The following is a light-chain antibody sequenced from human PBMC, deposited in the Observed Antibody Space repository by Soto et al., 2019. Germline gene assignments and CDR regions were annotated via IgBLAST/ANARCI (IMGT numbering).Light chain of an antibody. Sequence: AIQLTQSPSSLSASVGDRVTITCRARQGVISSLAWYQQKPGTAPKLLMYDASDLETGVPSRFSGSGSGTDFTLTISSLQPEDFATYYCQQFNNYPLTFGQGTRLEIK. CDR1: QGVISS. CDR3: QQFNNYPLT. V-gene: IGKV1D-13*01. J-gene: IGKJ5*01. CDR2: DAS.